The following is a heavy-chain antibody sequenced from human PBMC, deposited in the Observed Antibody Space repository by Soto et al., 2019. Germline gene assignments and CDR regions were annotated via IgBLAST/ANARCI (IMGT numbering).Heavy chain of an antibody. CDR3: SRSLDS. CDR1: GFTFSTYW. J-gene: IGHJ4*02. V-gene: IGHV3-7*01. CDR2: INQDGSEK. Sequence: GGSLRLSCAASGFTFSTYWMDWVRQTPGKGLEWVANINQDGSEKNYVDSVKGRFTISRDNAKNSLYLQMSSLTAEDSALYYCSRSLDSWGQGTLVTVSS.